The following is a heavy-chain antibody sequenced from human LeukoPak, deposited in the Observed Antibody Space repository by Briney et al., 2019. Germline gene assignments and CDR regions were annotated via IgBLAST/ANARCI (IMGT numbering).Heavy chain of an antibody. CDR1: GFTFSNYW. Sequence: PGGSLRLSCAASGFTFSNYWMSWVRQAPGKGLEWVANIKQDGSETYYVDSVKGRFTISRDNAKNSLYLQMDSLRAEDTAVYYCARDHAVGMPYSWGQGTLVTVSS. D-gene: IGHD6-19*01. J-gene: IGHJ4*02. CDR2: IKQDGSET. V-gene: IGHV3-7*01. CDR3: ARDHAVGMPYS.